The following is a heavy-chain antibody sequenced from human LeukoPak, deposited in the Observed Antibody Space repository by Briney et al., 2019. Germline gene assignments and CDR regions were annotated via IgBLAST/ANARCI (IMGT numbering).Heavy chain of an antibody. CDR3: ARVYYHGSGSNFFDY. J-gene: IGHJ4*02. Sequence: SETLSLTCSVSGHSVSSGYYWGWVRQSPGKGLEWIGSISHSGTKYHNPSLKSRVTISVDTSKNQFSLRMSSVTVADTAVYYCARVYYHGSGSNFFDYWGQGILVTVSA. CDR1: GHSVSSGYY. D-gene: IGHD3-10*01. V-gene: IGHV4-38-2*02. CDR2: ISHSGTK.